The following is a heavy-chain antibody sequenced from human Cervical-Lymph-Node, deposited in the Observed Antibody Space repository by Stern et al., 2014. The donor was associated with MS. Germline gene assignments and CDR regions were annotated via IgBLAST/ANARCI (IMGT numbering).Heavy chain of an antibody. CDR2: PDWDDDK. V-gene: IGHV2-70*01. CDR3: ARTIGVAGTGYYYYYGMDV. D-gene: IGHD6-19*01. Sequence: QVTLRESGPALVKPTQTLTLTCTFSGFSLSTSGMCVSWIRQPPGQALEWLALPDWDDDKYYSTSLKTRLTISKDTSKNQVVLTMTNMDPVDTATYYCARTIGVAGTGYYYYYGMDVWGQGTTVTVSS. CDR1: GFSLSTSGMC. J-gene: IGHJ6*02.